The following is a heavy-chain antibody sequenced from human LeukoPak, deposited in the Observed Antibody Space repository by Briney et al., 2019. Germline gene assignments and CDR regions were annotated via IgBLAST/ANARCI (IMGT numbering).Heavy chain of an antibody. CDR1: GFTFSSYS. V-gene: IGHV3-21*01. CDR2: ITSGSSYI. CDR3: ATGTTSGGYYFAY. D-gene: IGHD2-15*01. Sequence: GGSLRLSCAASGFTFSSYSMNWVRQAPGKGLEWVSSITSGSSYIYYTDSVKGRFTISRDNAKNSLYLQMNSLRAEDTAVYYCATGTTSGGYYFAYWGQGTLVTVSS. J-gene: IGHJ4*02.